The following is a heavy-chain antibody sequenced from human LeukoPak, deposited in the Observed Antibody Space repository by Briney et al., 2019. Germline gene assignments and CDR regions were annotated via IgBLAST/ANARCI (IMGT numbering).Heavy chain of an antibody. Sequence: GGSLRLSCAASGFTFSSYAITWVRQAPGKWLEWVSLISGTGGSTYYADSVKGRFTISRDNSKNTLYLQMNSLRAEDTAVYYCAKRSIVVPYYFDYCGQGTLVTVSS. CDR3: AKRSIVVPYYFDY. CDR1: GFTFSSYA. CDR2: ISGTGGST. V-gene: IGHV3-23*01. D-gene: IGHD2-21*01. J-gene: IGHJ4*02.